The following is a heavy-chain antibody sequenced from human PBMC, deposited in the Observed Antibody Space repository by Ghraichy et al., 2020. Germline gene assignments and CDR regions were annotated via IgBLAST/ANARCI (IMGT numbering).Heavy chain of an antibody. V-gene: IGHV4-39*01. D-gene: IGHD2-21*01. CDR2: IHYSGST. J-gene: IGHJ6*02. CDR1: DGSFSSNNYY. Sequence: SETLSLTCTVSDGSFSSNNYYWAWIRQPPGKGLEWIGSIHYSGSTYYNPSLKSRVAISVDTSKKQFSLKLSSVTAADTAVYYCARSPLVSYGMDVWGQGTTVTVSS. CDR3: ARSPLVSYGMDV.